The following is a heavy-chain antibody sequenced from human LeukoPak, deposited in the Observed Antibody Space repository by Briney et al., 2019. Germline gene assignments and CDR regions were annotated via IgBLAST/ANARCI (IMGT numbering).Heavy chain of an antibody. CDR3: ARDKSVAAAAYYFDY. Sequence: ASVKVSCKASGYTFTSYYMHWVRQAPGQGLEWMGIINPSGGSTSYAQKFQGRVTMTRDTSTGTVYMELSSLRSEDTAVYYCARDKSVAAAAYYFDYWGQGTLVTVSS. V-gene: IGHV1-46*01. J-gene: IGHJ4*02. CDR1: GYTFTSYY. D-gene: IGHD6-13*01. CDR2: INPSGGST.